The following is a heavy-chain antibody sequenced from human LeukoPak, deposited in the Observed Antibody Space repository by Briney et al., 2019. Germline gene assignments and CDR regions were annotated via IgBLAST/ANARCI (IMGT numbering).Heavy chain of an antibody. CDR1: GFTFSSYV. CDR2: IRYDGSNK. CDR3: AKGSGNLDY. D-gene: IGHD2/OR15-2a*01. Sequence: GGSLRLSCAASGFTFSSYVMHWVRQAPGKGLEWVAFIRYDGSNKYYADSVKGRFTITRTNSKTTLYLQMNRMSAEDTAVYYCAKGSGNLDYWGQGTLVTVSS. V-gene: IGHV3-30*02. J-gene: IGHJ4*02.